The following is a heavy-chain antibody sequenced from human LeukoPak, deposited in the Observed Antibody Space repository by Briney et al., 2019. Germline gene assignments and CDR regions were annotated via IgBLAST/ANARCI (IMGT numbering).Heavy chain of an antibody. Sequence: GGSLRLSCAASGFTLDDYGMSWVRHAPGKGLEWVSGINWNGGSTVYADCVKGRFTISRDNAKNSLYPQMNSLRAEDTALYYCARRESTYQNYYYFYYTDVWGKGTTVTVSS. CDR3: ARRESTYQNYYYFYYTDV. CDR2: INWNGGST. CDR1: GFTLDDYG. J-gene: IGHJ6*03. V-gene: IGHV3-20*04.